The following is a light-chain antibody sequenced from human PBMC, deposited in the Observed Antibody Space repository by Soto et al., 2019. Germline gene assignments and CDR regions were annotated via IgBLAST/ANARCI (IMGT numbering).Light chain of an antibody. V-gene: IGKV1-39*01. Sequence: DLQLTQSPSSLSASVGDRVNITCRASQNIRTYLNWYQQKPGKAPTLLIYAATTLQSGVPSTFSGSASGTDFSLTISSLQPGDVATYYCQQSYGTLYTFGQGTKLEIK. CDR2: AAT. CDR3: QQSYGTLYT. J-gene: IGKJ2*01. CDR1: QNIRTY.